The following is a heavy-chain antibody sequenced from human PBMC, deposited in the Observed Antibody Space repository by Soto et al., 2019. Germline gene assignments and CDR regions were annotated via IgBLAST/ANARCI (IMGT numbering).Heavy chain of an antibody. J-gene: IGHJ6*02. D-gene: IGHD3-3*01. V-gene: IGHV1-69*13. CDR3: AGTTSQLSFCSGYYMESGYYYYYYGMDV. CDR2: IIPIFGTA. CDR1: GGTFSSYA. Sequence: ASVKVSCKASGGTFSSYAISWVRQAPGQGLEWMGGIIPIFGTANYAQKFQGRVTITADESTSTAYMELSSLRSEDTAVYYCAGTTSQLSFCSGYYMESGYYYYYYGMDVWGQGATVTVSS.